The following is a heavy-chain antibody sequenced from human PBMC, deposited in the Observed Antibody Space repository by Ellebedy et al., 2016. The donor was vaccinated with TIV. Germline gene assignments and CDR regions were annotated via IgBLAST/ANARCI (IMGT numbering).Heavy chain of an antibody. Sequence: GESLKISXAASGFTFSSYWMSWVRQAPGKGLEWVANIKQDGSEKYYVDSVKGRFTISRDNAKNSLYLQMNSLRAEDTAVYYCARDHGNIVATNDYWGQGTLVTVSS. D-gene: IGHD5-12*01. CDR1: GFTFSSYW. CDR2: IKQDGSEK. V-gene: IGHV3-7*04. CDR3: ARDHGNIVATNDY. J-gene: IGHJ4*02.